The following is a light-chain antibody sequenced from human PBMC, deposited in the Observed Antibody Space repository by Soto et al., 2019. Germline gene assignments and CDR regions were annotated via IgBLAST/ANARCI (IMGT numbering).Light chain of an antibody. V-gene: IGKV1-9*01. Sequence: DIHLTQSPSFLSASVGDRVTITCRASQGSASSLAWYQQKAGKAPKLLIFAASTLESGVPSRFRGSGPGTEFTLTISTLQPEDCAIDYCQQFNSYPLTFGGGNKVEIK. CDR1: QGSASS. J-gene: IGKJ4*01. CDR2: AAS. CDR3: QQFNSYPLT.